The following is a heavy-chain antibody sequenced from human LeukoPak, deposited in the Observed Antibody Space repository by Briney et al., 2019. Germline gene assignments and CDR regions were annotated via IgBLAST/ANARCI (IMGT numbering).Heavy chain of an antibody. D-gene: IGHD3-22*01. CDR1: GYTFTSYA. CDR2: INAGNGNT. J-gene: IGHJ5*02. V-gene: IGHV1-3*01. CDR3: ARTPHYYDSSGYWYNWFDP. Sequence: VASVTVSCKASGYTFTSYAMHWVRQAPGQRLEWMGWINAGNGNTKYSQKFQGRVTITRDTSASTAYMELSSLRSEDTAVYYCARTPHYYDSSGYWYNWFDPWGQGTLVTVSS.